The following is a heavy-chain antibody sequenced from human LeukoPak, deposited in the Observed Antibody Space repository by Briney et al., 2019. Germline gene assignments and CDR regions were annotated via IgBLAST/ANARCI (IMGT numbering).Heavy chain of an antibody. CDR1: GGSFSGYY. D-gene: IGHD6-19*01. CDR3: ARTGIAVAGTHDY. J-gene: IGHJ4*02. Sequence: PSETLSLTCAVYGGSFSGYYWSWIRQPPGKGLEWIGEINHSGSTNYNPSLKSRVTISVDTSKNQFSLKLSSVTAADTAVYYCARTGIAVAGTHDYWGQRTLVTVSS. CDR2: INHSGST. V-gene: IGHV4-34*01.